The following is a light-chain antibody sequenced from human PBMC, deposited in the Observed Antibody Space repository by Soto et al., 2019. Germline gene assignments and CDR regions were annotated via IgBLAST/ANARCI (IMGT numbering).Light chain of an antibody. CDR3: QQYGSSLPLT. J-gene: IGKJ4*01. CDR2: DAS. V-gene: IGKV3D-20*01. Sequence: IVMTHSPATLSVSPGERATLSCRASQSVSSNLAWYQQKPGQAPRLLIYDASSRATGIPDRFSGSGSGTDFTLTISRLEPEDFAVYYCQQYGSSLPLTFGGGTKVDIK. CDR1: QSVSSN.